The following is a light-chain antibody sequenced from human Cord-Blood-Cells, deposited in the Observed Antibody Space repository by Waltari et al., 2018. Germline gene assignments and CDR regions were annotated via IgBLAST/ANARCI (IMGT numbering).Light chain of an antibody. CDR2: GAS. V-gene: IGKV3-20*01. J-gene: IGKJ2*01. CDR3: QQYGSSPYT. Sequence: EIVLTQSPGTLSLSPGERATLSCSASQSVSSSYVAWYQQKPGQTPRLLICGASSRATGSPDRFRGSGSETDFTRTISRREPEDFAVYYCQQYGSSPYTFGQGTKLEIK. CDR1: QSVSSSY.